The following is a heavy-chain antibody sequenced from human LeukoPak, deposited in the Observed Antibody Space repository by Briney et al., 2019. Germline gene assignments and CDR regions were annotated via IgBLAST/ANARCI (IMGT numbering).Heavy chain of an antibody. J-gene: IGHJ4*02. V-gene: IGHV4-30-2*01. D-gene: IGHD3-3*01. CDR3: AGTRGIFGVVIDEFDY. CDR1: GGSISSGGYY. Sequence: SETLSLTCTVSGGSISSGGYYWSWIRQPPGKGLEWIGYIYHSGSTYYNPSLKSRVTISVDRSKNQFSLKLSSVTAADTAVYYCAGTRGIFGVVIDEFDYWGQGTLVTVSS. CDR2: IYHSGST.